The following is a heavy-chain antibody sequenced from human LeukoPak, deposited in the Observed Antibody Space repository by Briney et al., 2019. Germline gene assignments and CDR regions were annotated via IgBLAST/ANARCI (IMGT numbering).Heavy chain of an antibody. J-gene: IGHJ4*02. D-gene: IGHD6-19*01. CDR3: AKTCIAVAGTLNYFDY. Sequence: GGSLRLSCAASGFTFSSYAMSWVRQAPGKGLEWVSAISGSGGSTYYADSVKGRFTISRDNSKNTLYLQMNSLRAEDTAVYYCAKTCIAVAGTLNYFDYWGQGTLVTVSS. V-gene: IGHV3-23*01. CDR1: GFTFSSYA. CDR2: ISGSGGST.